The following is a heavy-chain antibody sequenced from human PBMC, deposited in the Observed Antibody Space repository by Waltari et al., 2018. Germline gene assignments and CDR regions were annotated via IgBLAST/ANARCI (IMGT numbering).Heavy chain of an antibody. J-gene: IGHJ6*03. V-gene: IGHV3-74*03. CDR3: GRGVYYMDV. Sequence: EVKLVESGGALVQPGGSLRLSCAVPGFTFSSYWMHWVRQAPGEGLVWVSRINNEGIATTYADFVKGRFTISRDNAKNTVYLQMNSLRAEDTAVYYCGRGVYYMDVWGKGTTVTVSS. CDR1: GFTFSSYW. CDR2: INNEGIAT.